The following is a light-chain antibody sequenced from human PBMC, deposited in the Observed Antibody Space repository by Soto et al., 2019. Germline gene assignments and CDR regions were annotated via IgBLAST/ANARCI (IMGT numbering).Light chain of an antibody. J-gene: IGKJ3*01. Sequence: EIVLTQSPGTLSLSPGDRATLSCRASQSFSTSYLAWYQHKPGQAPRLLIHNTFNRATGIPDRFSGSGSGTDFTLTISRLEPEDFAVYYCQQYGGSPFTFGPGTKVDIK. CDR1: QSFSTSY. CDR3: QQYGGSPFT. V-gene: IGKV3-20*01. CDR2: NTF.